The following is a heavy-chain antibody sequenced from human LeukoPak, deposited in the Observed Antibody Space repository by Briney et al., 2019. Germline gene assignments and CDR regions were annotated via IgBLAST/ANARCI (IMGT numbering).Heavy chain of an antibody. V-gene: IGHV3-74*01. J-gene: IGHJ4*02. D-gene: IGHD4-17*01. Sequence: GGSLRLSCAVSGFTFGTYWMHWVRQAPGQGLVWVSTIKGDGSTTGYADSVKGRFTISRDNAKNTLYLQMSSLRAEDTAVYYCATLRGDLDYWGQGTLVTVSS. CDR2: IKGDGSTT. CDR3: ATLRGDLDY. CDR1: GFTFGTYW.